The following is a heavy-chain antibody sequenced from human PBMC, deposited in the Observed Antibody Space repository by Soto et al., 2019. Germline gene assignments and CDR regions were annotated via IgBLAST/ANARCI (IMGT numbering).Heavy chain of an antibody. V-gene: IGHV4-34*01. Sequence: SETLSLTCAVYGGSFSGYYWSWIRQPPGKGLEWIGEINHSGSTKYNPSLTSRATISVDTSKNQFSLKLSSVTAADTAVYYCAIGLLGLELRDYYYYYMDVWGKGTTVTVSS. CDR2: INHSGST. J-gene: IGHJ6*03. D-gene: IGHD1-7*01. CDR3: AIGLLGLELRDYYYYYMDV. CDR1: GGSFSGYY.